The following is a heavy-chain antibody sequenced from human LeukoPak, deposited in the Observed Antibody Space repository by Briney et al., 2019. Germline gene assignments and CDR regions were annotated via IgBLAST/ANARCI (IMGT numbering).Heavy chain of an antibody. J-gene: IGHJ3*02. CDR2: INNDGRDT. V-gene: IGHV3-74*01. Sequence: PGGSLRLSCAASGFTLNPYWFHWVRQAPGKGRVWVSRINNDGRDTIYADSVKGGFTVSRDNAKRTLYLQMNSLKAEDTAVYYCARGGYHHGFDTWGQGTMVTVSS. D-gene: IGHD2-15*01. CDR1: GFTLNPYW. CDR3: ARGGYHHGFDT.